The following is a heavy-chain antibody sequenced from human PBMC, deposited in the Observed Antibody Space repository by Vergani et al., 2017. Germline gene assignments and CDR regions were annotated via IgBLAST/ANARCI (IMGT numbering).Heavy chain of an antibody. CDR1: GGTFSSYA. CDR3: ARLGPDIAVARAEYFQH. J-gene: IGHJ1*01. D-gene: IGHD6-19*01. V-gene: IGHV1-69*01. Sequence: QVQLVQSGAEVKKPGSSVKVSCKASGGTFSSYAISWVRQAPGQGLEWMGGIIPIFGTANYAQKFQGRVTITADESTSTAYMELSSLRSEDTAVYYCARLGPDIAVARAEYFQHWGQGTLVTVSS. CDR2: IIPIFGTA.